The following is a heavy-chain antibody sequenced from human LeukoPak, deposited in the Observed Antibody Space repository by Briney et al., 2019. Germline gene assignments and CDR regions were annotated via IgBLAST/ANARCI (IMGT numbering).Heavy chain of an antibody. CDR1: GFTVSSHY. D-gene: IGHD1-26*01. CDR2: VHSGGST. V-gene: IGHV3-66*01. Sequence: GGSLRLSCAASGFTVSSHYMSWVRQAPGEGLEWVSVVHSGGSTYYADSVKGRFTISRDNSKNTLYLQMNSLRAEDTAVYYCARDAYSGRYSFDYWGQGTLVTVSS. CDR3: ARDAYSGRYSFDY. J-gene: IGHJ4*02.